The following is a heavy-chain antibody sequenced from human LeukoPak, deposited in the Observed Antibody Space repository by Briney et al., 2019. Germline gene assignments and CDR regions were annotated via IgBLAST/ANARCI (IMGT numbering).Heavy chain of an antibody. CDR2: ISGSGGST. D-gene: IGHD2-2*01. J-gene: IGHJ6*03. CDR3: AKRRKVPAASDYYYYYYMDV. V-gene: IGHV3-23*01. CDR1: GLTFSSYA. Sequence: QPGGSLRLSCAASGLTFSSYAMSWVRQAPGKGLEWVSAISGSGGSTYYADSVKGRFTISRDNSKNTLYLQMNSLRAEDTAVYYCAKRRKVPAASDYYYYYYMDVWGKGTTVTVSS.